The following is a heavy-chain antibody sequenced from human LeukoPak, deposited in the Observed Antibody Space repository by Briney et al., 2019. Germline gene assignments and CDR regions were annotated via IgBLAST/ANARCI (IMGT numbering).Heavy chain of an antibody. CDR3: ARDRRAAINWFDP. V-gene: IGHV1-2*02. CDR1: GYTFTGYY. CDR2: INPNSGGT. J-gene: IGHJ5*02. Sequence: ASVKVSCKASGYTFTGYYMHWVRQAPGQGLEWMGWINPNSGGTNYAQKFQGRVTMTRDTSISTAYMELSRLRSDDTAVYYCARDRRAAINWFDPWGQGTLVTVS. D-gene: IGHD2-2*02.